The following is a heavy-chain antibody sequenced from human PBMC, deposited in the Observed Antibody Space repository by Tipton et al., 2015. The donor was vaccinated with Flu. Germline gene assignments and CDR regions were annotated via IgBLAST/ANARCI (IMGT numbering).Heavy chain of an antibody. CDR1: GGSISSSSYY. CDR3: AGYSGNERDY. CDR2: IYYSGST. V-gene: IGHV4-39*07. Sequence: TLSLTCTVSGGSISSSSYYWGWIRQPPGKGLEWIGSIYYSGSTYYNPSLKSRVTISVDTSKNQFSLKLSSVTAADTAVYYCAGYSGNERDYWGQGTLVTVSS. D-gene: IGHD1-26*01. J-gene: IGHJ4*02.